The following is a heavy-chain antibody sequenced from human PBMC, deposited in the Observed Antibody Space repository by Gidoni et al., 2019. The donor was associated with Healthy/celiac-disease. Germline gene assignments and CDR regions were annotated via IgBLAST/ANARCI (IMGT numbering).Heavy chain of an antibody. CDR1: GGSISSYY. CDR2: IYYSGST. Sequence: QVQLQESGPGLVKPSEPLSLTCTVSGGSISSYYWSWIRQPPGKGLEWIGYIYYSGSTNYNPSLKSRVTISVDTSKNQFSLKLSSVTAADTAVYYCASGLGAQDVWGQGTTVTVSS. D-gene: IGHD3-16*01. V-gene: IGHV4-59*01. J-gene: IGHJ6*02. CDR3: ASGLGAQDV.